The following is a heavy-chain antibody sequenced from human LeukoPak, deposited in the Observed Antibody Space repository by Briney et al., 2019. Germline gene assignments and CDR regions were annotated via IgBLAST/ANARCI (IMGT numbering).Heavy chain of an antibody. J-gene: IGHJ6*02. D-gene: IGHD2-15*01. CDR2: IKSKTDGGTT. CDR1: GFTFSIAW. V-gene: IGHV3-15*01. Sequence: GGSLRLSCAASGFTFSIAWMSWVRQAPGKGLEWVGRIKSKTDGGTTDYAAPVKGRFTISRDDSKNTLYLQMNSLKTEDTAVYYCTTDPSADRRIVVVVAGYYYYGMDVWGQGTTVTVSS. CDR3: TTDPSADRRIVVVVAGYYYYGMDV.